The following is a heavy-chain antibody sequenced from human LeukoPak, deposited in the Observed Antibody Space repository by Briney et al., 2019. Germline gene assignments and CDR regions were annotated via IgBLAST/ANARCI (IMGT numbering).Heavy chain of an antibody. J-gene: IGHJ3*02. D-gene: IGHD4-17*01. CDR3: ARDDYDAFDI. V-gene: IGHV4-34*01. Sequence: PSETLSLTCAVYGGSFSGYYWSWIRQPPGKGLEWIGEINHSGSTNYNPSLKSRVTISVDTSKNQFSLKLSSVTAADTAVYYCARDDYDAFDIWGQGTMVTVSS. CDR2: INHSGST. CDR1: GGSFSGYY.